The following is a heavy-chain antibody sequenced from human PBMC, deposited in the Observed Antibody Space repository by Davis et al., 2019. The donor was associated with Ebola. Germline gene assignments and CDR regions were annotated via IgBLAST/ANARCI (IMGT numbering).Heavy chain of an antibody. V-gene: IGHV3-30*18. CDR2: ISYDGSNK. CDR1: VFSFTSYG. J-gene: IGHJ6*04. CDR3: AKDGIVVVVAAPWDYYGMDV. D-gene: IGHD2-15*01. Sequence: GESLKISCAASVFSFTSYGMHWVRQAPGKGLEWVAVISYDGSNKYYADSVKGRFTISRDNSKNTLYLQMNSLRAEDTAVYYCAKDGIVVVVAAPWDYYGMDVWGKGTTVTVSS.